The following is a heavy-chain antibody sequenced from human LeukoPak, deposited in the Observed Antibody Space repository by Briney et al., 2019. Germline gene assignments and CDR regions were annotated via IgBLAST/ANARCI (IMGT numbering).Heavy chain of an antibody. Sequence: PSETLSLTCTVSGGSISSGDYYWSWIRQHPGKGLEWLGYIYYSGSTYYNPSLKSRVSMSVDTSKNQFSLKLSSVTAADTAVYYCARRVGVLQQPPTKNWFDPWGQGTLVTVSS. CDR1: GGSISSGDYY. D-gene: IGHD2-21*01. CDR2: IYYSGST. CDR3: ARRVGVLQQPPTKNWFDP. V-gene: IGHV4-31*03. J-gene: IGHJ5*02.